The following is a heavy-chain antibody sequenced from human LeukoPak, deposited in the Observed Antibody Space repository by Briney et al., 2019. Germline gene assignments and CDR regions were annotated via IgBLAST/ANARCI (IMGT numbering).Heavy chain of an antibody. CDR2: ITSNGDTT. CDR3: ARENGGGSDY. V-gene: IGHV3-64*01. Sequence: GGSLRLSCAASGFTISGYIMHWFRQAPGKGPESVSAITSNGDTTYYASSVKGRFTISRDNSKNTLYLQMGSLRTEDMAVYYCARENGGGSDYWGQGTLVTVSS. J-gene: IGHJ4*02. D-gene: IGHD5-24*01. CDR1: GFTISGYI.